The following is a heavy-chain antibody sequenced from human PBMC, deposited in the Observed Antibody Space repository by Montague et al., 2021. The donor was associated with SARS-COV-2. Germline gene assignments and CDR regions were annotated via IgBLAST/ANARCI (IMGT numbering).Heavy chain of an antibody. CDR1: GFTFSYYW. J-gene: IGHJ4*02. CDR3: AREEAWDLMIDS. D-gene: IGHD1-26*01. CDR2: INSDGSDT. V-gene: IGHV3-74*01. Sequence: SLRLSFSSSGFTFSYYWMHWVRQAPGKGLVWVSRINSDGSDTSYADSVKGRFTISRDNAKNTLYLQMDSLRAEDTAVYYCAREEAWDLMIDSWGRGTLVTVSS.